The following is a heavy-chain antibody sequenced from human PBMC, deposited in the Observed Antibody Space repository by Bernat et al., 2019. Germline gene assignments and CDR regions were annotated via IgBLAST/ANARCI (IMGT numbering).Heavy chain of an antibody. CDR1: GFTFRTEP. CDR3: VRDVSYAFDM. V-gene: IGHV3-21*05. CDR2: IRSDSSAM. Sequence: EMQLVESGGGLVKPGGSLRLSCAASGFTFRTEPMNWVRQAPGEGLEWVANIRSDSSAMAYADSVKGRFTISRDNAKNSLYLQMNSLRAEDTAVYYCVRDVSYAFDMWGQGTVVTVSS. J-gene: IGHJ3*02.